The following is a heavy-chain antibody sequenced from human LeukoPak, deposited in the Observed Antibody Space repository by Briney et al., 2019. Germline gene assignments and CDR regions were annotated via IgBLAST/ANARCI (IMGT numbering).Heavy chain of an antibody. D-gene: IGHD2-15*01. CDR3: AREEYCTGGSCYSLGWFDS. CDR2: ISYDGSNK. V-gene: IGHV3-30*04. CDR1: GFTFSSYA. J-gene: IGHJ5*01. Sequence: GGSLRLSCAASGFTFSSYALHWVRQAPGKGLEWVALISYDGSNKYYADSVKGRFTISRDNAKNSLYLQMNSLRAEDTAVYYCAREEYCTGGSCYSLGWFDSWGQGTLVTVSS.